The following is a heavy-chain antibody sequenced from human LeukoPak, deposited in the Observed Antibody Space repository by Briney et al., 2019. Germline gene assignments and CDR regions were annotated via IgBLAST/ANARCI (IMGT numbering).Heavy chain of an antibody. J-gene: IGHJ4*02. CDR1: GGTFSGYY. CDR3: ARAPPRYYYGSGSRTGRDY. CDR2: INHSGST. D-gene: IGHD3-10*01. Sequence: SDTLSLTCAAYGGTFSGYYWSWIRQPPGKGLEWIGEINHSGSTNYNPSLKSRVTISVDTSKNQFSLKLSSVTAADTAVYHCARAPPRYYYGSGSRTGRDYWGQGTLVTVSS. V-gene: IGHV4-34*01.